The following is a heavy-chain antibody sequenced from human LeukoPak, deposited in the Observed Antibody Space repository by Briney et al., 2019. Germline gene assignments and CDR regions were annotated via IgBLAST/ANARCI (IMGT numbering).Heavy chain of an antibody. CDR2: ISYDGSKK. CDR3: AKGDSGGRDYYYAMDV. J-gene: IGHJ6*02. V-gene: IGHV3-30*18. Sequence: PGGSLRLSCAASGFIFSTYWMMWARQAPGKGLEWVAVISYDGSKKYYADSVKGRFTVSRDGSKSKLYLQMNSLRLEDTAVYYCAKGDSGGRDYYYAMDVWGQGTTVTVSS. CDR1: GFIFSTYW. D-gene: IGHD6-19*01.